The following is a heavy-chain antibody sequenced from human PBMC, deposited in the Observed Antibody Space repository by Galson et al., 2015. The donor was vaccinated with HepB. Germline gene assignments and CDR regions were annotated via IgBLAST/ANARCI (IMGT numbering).Heavy chain of an antibody. J-gene: IGHJ3*02. CDR1: GFTFDDYA. Sequence: SLRLSCAASGFTFDDYAMHWVRQAPGKGLEWVSGISWNSGSIGYADSVKGRFTISRDNAKNSLYLQMNSLRAEDTALYYCAKDMLSIVGAGDGFDIWGQGTMVTVSS. CDR3: AKDMLSIVGAGDGFDI. V-gene: IGHV3-9*01. D-gene: IGHD1-26*01. CDR2: ISWNSGSI.